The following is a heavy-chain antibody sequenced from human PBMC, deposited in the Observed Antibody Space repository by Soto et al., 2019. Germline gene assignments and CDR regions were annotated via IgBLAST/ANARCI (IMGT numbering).Heavy chain of an antibody. Sequence: QVQLVQSGAEVKKPGASVTVSCKTSGYTFSNYGINWVLQAPGQGLDWMGWISGYNGNTNYAQTVQGIVTMTTDTSTGTVYMGLRSLKSDDTAIYYCSRFIMVGGWFDPNYYHGMDVWGQGTTFTVSS. CDR3: SRFIMVGGWFDPNYYHGMDV. V-gene: IGHV1-18*01. CDR2: ISGYNGNT. J-gene: IGHJ6*02. D-gene: IGHD6-19*01. CDR1: GYTFSNYG.